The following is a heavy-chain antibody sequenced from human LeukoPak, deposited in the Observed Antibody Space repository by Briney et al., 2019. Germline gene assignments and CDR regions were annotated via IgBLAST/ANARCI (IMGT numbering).Heavy chain of an antibody. CDR2: IYYSGST. CDR1: GGSISSYY. D-gene: IGHD3-22*01. J-gene: IGHJ4*02. CDR3: ARHLNYYDSSGYYRGDLYYFDY. V-gene: IGHV4-59*01. Sequence: SETLSLTCTVSGGSISSYYWSWIRQPPGKGLEWIGYIYYSGSTNYNPSLKSRVTVSVDTSKNQFSLKLSSVTAADTAVYYCARHLNYYDSSGYYRGDLYYFDYWGQGTLVTVSS.